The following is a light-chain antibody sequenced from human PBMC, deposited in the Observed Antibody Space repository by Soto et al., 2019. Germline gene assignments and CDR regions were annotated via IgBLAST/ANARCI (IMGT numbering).Light chain of an antibody. CDR3: QSYDSSLREV. V-gene: IGLV1-40*01. Sequence: QSVLTQPPSVSGAPGQRVTISCTGSSSNIGAGYDVHWYQQLPGTAPKLLIHDNSYRPSGVPDRFSGSKSGTSASLAITGLQAEDEADYYCQSYDSSLREVFGTGTKVTVL. J-gene: IGLJ1*01. CDR2: DNS. CDR1: SSNIGAGYD.